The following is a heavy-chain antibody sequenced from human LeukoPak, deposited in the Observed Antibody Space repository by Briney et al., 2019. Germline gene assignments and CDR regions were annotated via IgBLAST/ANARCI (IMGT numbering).Heavy chain of an antibody. CDR2: ISSTSKYI. J-gene: IGHJ4*02. D-gene: IGHD3-22*01. CDR3: AVTMIVVPLQN. Sequence: PGGSLRLSCAASGFTFSSYSMHWVRQAPGKGLEWVSLISSTSKYIYYADSVKGRFTISRDNAKNSLYLEMNSLRAEDTAVYYCAVTMIVVPLQNWGQGTLVSVSS. V-gene: IGHV3-21*01. CDR1: GFTFSSYS.